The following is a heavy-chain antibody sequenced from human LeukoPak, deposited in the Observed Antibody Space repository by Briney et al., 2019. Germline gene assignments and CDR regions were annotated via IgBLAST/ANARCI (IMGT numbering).Heavy chain of an antibody. V-gene: IGHV1-2*02. CDR1: GYTFTGYY. D-gene: IGHD2-2*01. Sequence: ASVKVSCKASGYTFTGYYMHWVRQAPGQGLEWMGWINPNSGGTNYAQKFQGRVTMTRDTSISTAYMELSRLRSDDTAVYYCARDSPRVPAAYYYYYGMDVWGQGTTVTVSS. J-gene: IGHJ6*02. CDR3: ARDSPRVPAAYYYYYGMDV. CDR2: INPNSGGT.